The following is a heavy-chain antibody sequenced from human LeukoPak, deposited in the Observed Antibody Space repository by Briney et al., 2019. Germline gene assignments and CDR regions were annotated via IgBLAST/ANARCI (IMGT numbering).Heavy chain of an antibody. CDR2: INPNSGGT. V-gene: IGHV1-2*02. CDR1: GYTFTDYY. J-gene: IGHJ3*02. D-gene: IGHD2-2*01. CDR3: AKVVHGTVAFDI. Sequence: GASVTVSFKASGYTFTDYYVHWVRQAPGQGLEWMGWINPNSGGTNYAQKFQGRVTMTRDTSISTAYMDLSRLRSDDTAVYYCAKVVHGTVAFDIWGQGTLVTVSS.